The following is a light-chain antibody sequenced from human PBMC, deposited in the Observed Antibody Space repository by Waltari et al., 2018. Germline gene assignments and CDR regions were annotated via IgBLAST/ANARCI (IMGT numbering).Light chain of an antibody. CDR2: GAS. Sequence: EIVMTQSPATLPVFPGERATLACRASQSIRSKLAWYQNKPGQAPRLLIYGASTRATGIPARFSGSGSGTEFTLTISSLQSEDFAVYFCQQYDNWLGTFGQGTKVEIK. J-gene: IGKJ1*01. CDR3: QQYDNWLGT. V-gene: IGKV3-15*01. CDR1: QSIRSK.